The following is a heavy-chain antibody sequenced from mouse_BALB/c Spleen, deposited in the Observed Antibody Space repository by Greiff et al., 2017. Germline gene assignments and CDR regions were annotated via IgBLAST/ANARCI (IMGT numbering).Heavy chain of an antibody. CDR3: ARGDYGSSMDY. CDR1: GFNIKDTY. V-gene: IGHV14-3*02. J-gene: IGHJ4*01. Sequence: EVQLVESGAELVKPGASVKLSCTASGFNIKDTYLHWVKQRPEQGLEWIGRIDPANGNTKYDPKFQGKATITADTSSNTAYLQLSSLTSEDTAVYYCARGDYGSSMDYWGQGTSVTVSS. D-gene: IGHD1-1*01. CDR2: IDPANGNT.